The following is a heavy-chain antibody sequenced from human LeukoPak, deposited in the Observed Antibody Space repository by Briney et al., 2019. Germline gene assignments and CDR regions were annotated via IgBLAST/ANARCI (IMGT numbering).Heavy chain of an antibody. J-gene: IGHJ4*02. CDR1: GGSISSGGYY. D-gene: IGHD3-16*01. CDR2: IYYSGST. V-gene: IGHV4-31*03. CDR3: ARSRGKYYFDY. Sequence: SETLSLTCTVSGGSISSGGYYWSWIRQHPGKGLEWIGYIYYSGSTYYNPSLKSRVTISVDTSKNQLSLKLSSVTAADTAVYYCARSRGKYYFDYWGQGTLVTVSS.